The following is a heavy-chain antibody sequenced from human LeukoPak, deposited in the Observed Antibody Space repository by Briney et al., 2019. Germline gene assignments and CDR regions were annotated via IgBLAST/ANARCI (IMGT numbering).Heavy chain of an antibody. J-gene: IGHJ3*02. CDR2: IAYDGSNK. CDR3: ARGARGSGWRVFDI. Sequence: PGGSLRLSYADSAFTFSSYAMHWVRQAPGKGLEWVALIAYDGSNKYYADSVKGRFTISRDNSKNTLYLQMNSLRAEDTAVFYCARGARGSGWRVFDIWGQGTMDSVSS. CDR1: AFTFSSYA. D-gene: IGHD6-19*01. V-gene: IGHV3-30*04.